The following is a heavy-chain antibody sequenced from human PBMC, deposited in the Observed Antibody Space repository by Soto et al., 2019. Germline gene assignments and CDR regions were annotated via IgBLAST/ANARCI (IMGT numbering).Heavy chain of an antibody. D-gene: IGHD4-17*01. Sequence: SETLSLTCAVYGGSFSGYYWSWIRQPPGKGLEWIGEINHSGSTNYNPSLKSRVTISVDTSKNQFSLKLSSVTAADTAVYYCARRFDDYRGHFAYWAQGSLVTGSS. J-gene: IGHJ4*02. V-gene: IGHV4-34*01. CDR2: INHSGST. CDR3: ARRFDDYRGHFAY. CDR1: GGSFSGYY.